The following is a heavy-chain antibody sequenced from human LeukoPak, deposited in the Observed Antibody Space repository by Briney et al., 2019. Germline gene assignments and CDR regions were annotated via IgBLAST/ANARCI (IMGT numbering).Heavy chain of an antibody. CDR1: VFLLSGSA. V-gene: IGHV3-33*08. J-gene: IGHJ4*02. D-gene: IGHD6-19*01. Sequence: QPGGSLRLSCAASVFLLSGSAVSWVRQAPGKGLEWVALSWYDGSNKYYADSVKGRFTISRDNADNTLYLQMNRLRAEETAVYYCAIELVYTSGHPFDFWGQGTLVTVSS. CDR2: SWYDGSNK. CDR3: AIELVYTSGHPFDF.